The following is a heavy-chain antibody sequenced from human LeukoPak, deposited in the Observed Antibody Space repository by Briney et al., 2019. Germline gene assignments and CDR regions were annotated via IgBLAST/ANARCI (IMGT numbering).Heavy chain of an antibody. CDR1: GYTFTSYD. CDR2: MSSNSGDT. V-gene: IGHV1-8*01. CDR3: ARGPPNWGYDY. J-gene: IGHJ4*02. Sequence: EASVKVSCKASGYTFTSYDTNWVRQATGQGPEWMGWMSSNSGDTGYAQNFQGRVTMTRDTSISTAYMELSSLRSEDTAVYYCARGPPNWGYDYWGQGTLVTVSS. D-gene: IGHD7-27*01.